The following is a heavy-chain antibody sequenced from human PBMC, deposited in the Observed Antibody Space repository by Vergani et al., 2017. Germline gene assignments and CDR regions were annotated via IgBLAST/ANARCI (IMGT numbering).Heavy chain of an antibody. V-gene: IGHV1-46*03. CDR2: INPSGGST. D-gene: IGHD3-10*01. CDR1: GYTFTSYY. J-gene: IGHJ5*02. Sequence: QVQLVQSGAEVKKPGASVKVSCKASGYTFTSYYMHWVRQAPGQGLEWMGIINPSGGSTSYAQKFQGRVTMTRDTSTSTVYMELSSLRSEDTAVYYCARDQDYYGSGSWRPGGGRGAFDPWGQGTLVTVSS. CDR3: ARDQDYYGSGSWRPGGGRGAFDP.